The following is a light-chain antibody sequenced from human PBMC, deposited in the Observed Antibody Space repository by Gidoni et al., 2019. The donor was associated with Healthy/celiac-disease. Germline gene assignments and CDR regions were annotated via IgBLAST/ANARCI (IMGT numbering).Light chain of an antibody. Sequence: DIQLTQSPSFLSASVGDRVTITCWASQGISSYLAWYQQKPGKAPKLLIYAASTLQSGVPSRFSGSGSGTEFTLTISSLQPEDFATYYCQQLNSYHTFXPXTKVDIK. V-gene: IGKV1-9*01. CDR2: AAS. CDR3: QQLNSYHT. CDR1: QGISSY. J-gene: IGKJ3*01.